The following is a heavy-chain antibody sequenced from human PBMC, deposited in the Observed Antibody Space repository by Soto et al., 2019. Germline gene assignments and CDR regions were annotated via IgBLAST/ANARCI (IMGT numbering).Heavy chain of an antibody. V-gene: IGHV1-24*01. CDR1: GYTLTELS. Sequence: ASVKVSCKVSGYTLTELSMHWVRQAPGKGLEWMGGFDPEDGETIYAQKFQGRVTMTEDTSTDTAYMELSSLRSEDTAVYYCATGLSSGWYPGYWGQGTLVTVSS. CDR2: FDPEDGET. D-gene: IGHD6-19*01. J-gene: IGHJ4*02. CDR3: ATGLSSGWYPGY.